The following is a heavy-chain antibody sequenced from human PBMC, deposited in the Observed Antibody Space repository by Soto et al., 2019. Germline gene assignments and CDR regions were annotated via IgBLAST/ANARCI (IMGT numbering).Heavy chain of an antibody. J-gene: IGHJ6*02. CDR1: GYTFTSYG. D-gene: IGHD6-13*01. CDR2: INAGNGNT. CDR3: AREGSSSGYHDGMDV. V-gene: IGHV1-3*01. Sequence: GASVKVSCNASGYTFTSYGISWVRPAPGQRLEWMGGINAGNGNTKYSQKFQGRVTTTRDTFASTAYMELSSLRSEDTAVYYCAREGSSSGYHDGMDVWGQGTTVTVSS.